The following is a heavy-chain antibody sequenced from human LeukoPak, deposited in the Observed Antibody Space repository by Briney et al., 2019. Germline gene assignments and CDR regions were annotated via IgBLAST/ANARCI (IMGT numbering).Heavy chain of an antibody. J-gene: IGHJ4*02. V-gene: IGHV3-7*03. CDR1: GFSLSNYW. Sequence: GGSLRLSCAPSGFSLSNYWMTWVRQAPGKGMECVANIERDGSEIYYVDSVRGRFTVSRDNARNSLFLQMNSLRAEDTAVYYCAARTRGPIDYWRQGTLLTVSS. CDR2: IERDGSEI. CDR3: AARTRGPIDY. D-gene: IGHD1-14*01.